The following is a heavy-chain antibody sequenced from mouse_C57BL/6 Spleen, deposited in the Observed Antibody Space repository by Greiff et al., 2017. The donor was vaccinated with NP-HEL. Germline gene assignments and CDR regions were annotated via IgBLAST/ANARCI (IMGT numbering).Heavy chain of an antibody. Sequence: QVQLQQPGAELVRPGSSVKLSCKASGYTFTSYWMHWVKQRPIQGLEWIGNIDPSDSATHYNQKFKDKATLTVAKSSSTAYIQLSSLTSEDSAVYYCARRLGRGGAMDYWGQGTSVTVSS. V-gene: IGHV1-52*01. CDR2: IDPSDSAT. D-gene: IGHD4-1*01. CDR1: GYTFTSYW. CDR3: ARRLGRGGAMDY. J-gene: IGHJ4*01.